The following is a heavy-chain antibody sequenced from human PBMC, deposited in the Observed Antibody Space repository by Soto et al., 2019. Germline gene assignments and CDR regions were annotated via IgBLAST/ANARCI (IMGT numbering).Heavy chain of an antibody. CDR3: SRAPSVWFGEPGVSDYYYGMDV. CDR1: GFTFSSYA. V-gene: IGHV3-30-3*01. J-gene: IGHJ6*02. D-gene: IGHD3-10*01. CDR2: ISYDGSNK. Sequence: QVQLVESGGGVVQPGRSLRLSCAASGFTFSSYAMHWVRQAPGKGLEWVAVISYDGSNKYYADSVKGRFTISRDNSKNSLYLQMNSLRAEDTAVYYCSRAPSVWFGEPGVSDYYYGMDVWGQGTTVTVSS.